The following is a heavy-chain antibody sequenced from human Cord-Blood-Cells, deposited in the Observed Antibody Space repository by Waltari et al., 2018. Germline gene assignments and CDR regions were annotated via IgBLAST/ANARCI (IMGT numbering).Heavy chain of an antibody. CDR1: GFTFSSYA. V-gene: IGHV3-30-3*01. CDR3: ARGGGSYYYYYYMDV. D-gene: IGHD1-26*01. Sequence: QVQLVESGGGVVQPGRSLRLSCAASGFTFSSYAMPWVRQAPGKGLEWVAVISYDGSNKYYADSVKGRFTISRDNSKNTLYLQMNSLRAEDTAVYYCARGGGSYYYYYYMDVWGKGTTVTVSS. J-gene: IGHJ6*03. CDR2: ISYDGSNK.